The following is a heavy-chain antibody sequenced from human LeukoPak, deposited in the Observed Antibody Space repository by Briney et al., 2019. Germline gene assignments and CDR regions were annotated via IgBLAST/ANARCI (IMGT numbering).Heavy chain of an antibody. Sequence: ASVKVSCKASGYTFTSYDINWVRQATGQGLEWMGWMNPNSGNTGYAQKFQGRVTMTRNTSISTAYMELSSLRSEDTALYYCATSSGSYDSSGYYRGKYYYYYYYMDVWGNGTTVTISS. J-gene: IGHJ6*03. V-gene: IGHV1-8*01. CDR1: GYTFTSYD. D-gene: IGHD3-22*01. CDR3: ATSSGSYDSSGYYRGKYYYYYYYMDV. CDR2: MNPNSGNT.